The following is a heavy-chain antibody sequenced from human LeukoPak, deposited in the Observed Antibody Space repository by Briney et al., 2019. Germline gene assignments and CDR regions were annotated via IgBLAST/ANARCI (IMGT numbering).Heavy chain of an antibody. CDR2: IWYDGSNK. J-gene: IGHJ4*02. Sequence: GGSLRLSCAASGFSFGSYGMHWVRQAPGKGLEWVAVIWYDGSNKYYADSVKGRFTISRDNSKNTLYLQMNSLRAEDTAVYYCARDRGDTAIYDYWGQGTLVTVSS. V-gene: IGHV3-33*01. CDR3: ARDRGDTAIYDY. CDR1: GFSFGSYG. D-gene: IGHD5-18*01.